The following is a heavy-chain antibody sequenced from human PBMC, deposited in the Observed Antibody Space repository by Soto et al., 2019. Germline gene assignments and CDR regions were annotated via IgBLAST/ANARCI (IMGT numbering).Heavy chain of an antibody. V-gene: IGHV3-48*02. J-gene: IGHJ5*02. CDR1: GFTFSSYS. CDR3: ARDSATVTLET. D-gene: IGHD4-17*01. CDR2: ISSSSSTI. Sequence: EVQLVESGGGLVQPGGSLRLSCAASGFTFSSYSMNWFRQAPGKGLEWVSYISSSSSTIYYADSVKGRFTISRDNAKDSLYLQMNRLRDEDTAVYYCARDSATVTLETWGQGTLVTVSS.